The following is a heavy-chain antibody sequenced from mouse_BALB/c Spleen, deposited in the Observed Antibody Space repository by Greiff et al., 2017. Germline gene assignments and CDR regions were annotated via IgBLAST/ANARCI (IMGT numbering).Heavy chain of an antibody. V-gene: IGHV2-9*02. CDR3: ARDPYGNYAMDY. CDR1: GFSLTSYG. CDR2: IWAGGST. J-gene: IGHJ4*01. D-gene: IGHD2-10*02. Sequence: VQRVESGPGLVAPSQSLSITCTVSGFSLTSYGVHWVRQPPGKGLEWLGVIWAGGSTNYNSALMSRLSISKDNSKSQVFLKMNSLQTDDTAMYYCARDPYGNYAMDYWGQGTSVTVSS.